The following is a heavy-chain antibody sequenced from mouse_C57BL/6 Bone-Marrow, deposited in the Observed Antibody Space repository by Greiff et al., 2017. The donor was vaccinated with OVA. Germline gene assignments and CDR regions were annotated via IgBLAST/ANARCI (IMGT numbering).Heavy chain of an antibody. CDR3: ARRTGTGYYFDY. V-gene: IGHV5-17*01. Sequence: EVMLVESGGGLVKPGGSLKLSCAASGFIFSDYGMHWVRQAPEKGLEWVAYISSGSSTIYYADTVKGRFTISRDNAKNTLFLQMTSLRSEDTAMYYCARRTGTGYYFDYWGQGTTLTVSS. D-gene: IGHD4-1*01. CDR1: GFIFSDYG. CDR2: ISSGSSTI. J-gene: IGHJ2*01.